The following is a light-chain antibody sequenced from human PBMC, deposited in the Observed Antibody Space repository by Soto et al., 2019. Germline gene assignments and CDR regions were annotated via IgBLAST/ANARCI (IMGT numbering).Light chain of an antibody. J-gene: IGKJ4*01. V-gene: IGKV3-11*01. CDR2: DTS. Sequence: EIVLTQSPATLSLSPGQRATLSCRASQNIRSSLAWYQQKPGQAPRLLIYDTSNRATGIPARFSGSGSGTDFTLTSSSLEPDDFAVYYCQQRSNWPLTFGGGTKVEIK. CDR3: QQRSNWPLT. CDR1: QNIRSS.